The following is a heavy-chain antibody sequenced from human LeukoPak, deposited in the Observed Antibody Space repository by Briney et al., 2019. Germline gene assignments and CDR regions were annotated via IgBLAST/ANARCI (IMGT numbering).Heavy chain of an antibody. CDR1: GYTFTSYG. J-gene: IGHJ5*02. CDR3: ARDKMYYYGSGSYHGLNWFDP. V-gene: IGHV1-18*01. CDR2: ISAYNGNT. D-gene: IGHD3-10*01. Sequence: ASVKVSCKASGYTFTSYGISWVRQAPGQGLEWMGWISAYNGNTNYAQKLQGRVTMTTDTSTSKAYMELRSLRSDDTAVYYCARDKMYYYGSGSYHGLNWFDPWGQGTLVTVSS.